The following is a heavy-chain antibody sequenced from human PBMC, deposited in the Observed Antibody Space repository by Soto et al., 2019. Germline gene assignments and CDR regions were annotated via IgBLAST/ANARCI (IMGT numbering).Heavy chain of an antibody. J-gene: IGHJ4*02. D-gene: IGHD3-22*01. CDR1: GYSFATSG. CDR3: ARAGQYYDASGYAD. V-gene: IGHV1-18*01. Sequence: QVKLVQSGTEVKKPGASIKVSCKASGYSFATSGMTWVRQAPGQGLEWMGWISVYNGNTNYDQKLQDRVTMTTDTSTNTAFLEVRNLRSDDPAVYYCARAGQYYDASGYADWGQGTLVTVS. CDR2: ISVYNGNT.